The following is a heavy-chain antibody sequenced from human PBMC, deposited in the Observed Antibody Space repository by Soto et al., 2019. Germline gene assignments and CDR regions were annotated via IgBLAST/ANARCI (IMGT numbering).Heavy chain of an antibody. Sequence: ASVKASCKASGYTFTSYDINWVRQATGQVLEWMGWMNPDSGNTGYAQKLEGRVTMTRIPSTTTAYMELSSLRSEDTAVYFCARESPSGGMEVWGQGTTVTVSS. V-gene: IGHV1-8*01. CDR3: ARESPSGGMEV. CDR2: MNPDSGNT. CDR1: GYTFTSYD. J-gene: IGHJ6*02. D-gene: IGHD3-10*01.